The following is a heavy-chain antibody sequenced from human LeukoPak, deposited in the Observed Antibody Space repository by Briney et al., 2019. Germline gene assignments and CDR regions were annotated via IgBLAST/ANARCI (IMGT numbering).Heavy chain of an antibody. Sequence: GGSLRLSCAASGFTFSSYEMNWVRQAPGKGLEWVSYISSSGSTIYYADSVKGRFTISRDNAKNSLYLQMNSLRAEDTAVYYCARTTAAAGTAHGYFDYWGQGTLVTVSS. CDR1: GFTFSSYE. D-gene: IGHD6-13*01. CDR2: ISSSGSTI. J-gene: IGHJ4*02. V-gene: IGHV3-48*03. CDR3: ARTTAAAGTAHGYFDY.